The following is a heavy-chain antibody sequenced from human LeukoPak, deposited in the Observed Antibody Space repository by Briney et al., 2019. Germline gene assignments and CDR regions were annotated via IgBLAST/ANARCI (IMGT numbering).Heavy chain of an antibody. Sequence: PGGSLRLSCAASGFTFSSYSMNWVRQAPGKGLEWVSSISTSSSYIYYADSMKGRFTISRDNAKNTLYLQMNSLRAEDTAVYYCAKSDYAVAGPDYWGQGTLVTVSS. CDR2: ISTSSSYI. D-gene: IGHD6-19*01. CDR3: AKSDYAVAGPDY. CDR1: GFTFSSYS. J-gene: IGHJ4*02. V-gene: IGHV3-21*04.